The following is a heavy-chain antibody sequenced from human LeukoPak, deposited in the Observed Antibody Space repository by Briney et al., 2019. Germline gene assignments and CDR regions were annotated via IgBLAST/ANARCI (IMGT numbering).Heavy chain of an antibody. CDR1: GFTFSSYS. V-gene: IGHV3-21*01. CDR3: ARCGYYYDSSDSLNWFDS. CDR2: ISSSSSYI. J-gene: IGHJ5*01. Sequence: GGSLRLSCAASGFTFSSYSMNWVRQAPGKGLEWVSSISSSSSYIYYADSVKGRFTISRDNAKNSLYLQMNSLRAEDTAVYFCARCGYYYDSSDSLNWFDSWGQGTLVTVSS. D-gene: IGHD3-22*01.